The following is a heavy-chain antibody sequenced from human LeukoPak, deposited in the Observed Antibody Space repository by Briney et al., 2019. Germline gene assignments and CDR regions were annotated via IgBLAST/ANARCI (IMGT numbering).Heavy chain of an antibody. CDR3: ARDRIVLVPAAILGYYMDV. J-gene: IGHJ6*03. Sequence: SETLSLTCTVSGYSISSGYDWGWIRQPPGKGLEWIGSIYHSGSTYYNPSLKSRVTISVDTSKNQFSLKLSSVTAADTAVYYCARDRIVLVPAAILGYYMDVWGKGTTVTVSS. CDR1: GYSISSGYD. V-gene: IGHV4-38-2*02. D-gene: IGHD2-2*02. CDR2: IYHSGST.